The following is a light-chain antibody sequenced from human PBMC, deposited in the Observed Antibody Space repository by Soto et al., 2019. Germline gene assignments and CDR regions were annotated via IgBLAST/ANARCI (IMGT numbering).Light chain of an antibody. Sequence: IVWPQSPGNLSFSPVYSSNLSFRASQSVTTQLAWYQQKPGQAPRLIIHGSSSRATGIPARFSVSGSGTDFTLPISSLEPEEFAFDYCQQRSNWQTVGQGTKVDIK. J-gene: IGKJ1*01. CDR1: QSVTTQ. CDR3: QQRSNWQT. V-gene: IGKV3D-11*02. CDR2: GSS.